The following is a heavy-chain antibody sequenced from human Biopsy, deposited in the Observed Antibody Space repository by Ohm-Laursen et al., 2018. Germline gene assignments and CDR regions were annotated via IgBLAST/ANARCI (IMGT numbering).Heavy chain of an antibody. J-gene: IGHJ3*01. CDR1: GASINIAYY. V-gene: IGHV4-38-2*01. D-gene: IGHD6-13*01. CDR3: VRVRGITPPGAFDF. CDR2: IYQTGNT. Sequence: TLSLTCVVSGASINIAYYWGWIRQPPGKGLEWIGIIYQTGNTYYNPSLKSRLTISGDASKNEFFLNLTSVTAADTAIYYCVRVRGITPPGAFDFWGQGTKVAVSS.